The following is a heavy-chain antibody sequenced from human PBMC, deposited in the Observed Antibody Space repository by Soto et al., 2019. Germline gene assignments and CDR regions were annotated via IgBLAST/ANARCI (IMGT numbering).Heavy chain of an antibody. CDR2: IKSKTDGGTT. CDR3: TRDVGYDYIWGSYRHPDY. V-gene: IGHV3-15*01. Sequence: EVQLVESGGGLVKPGGSLRLSCAASGFTFSNAWMSWVRQAPGKGLEWVGRIKSKTDGGTTDYAAPVKGRFTISRDDSQNTLYLQMNSLKTEDTAVYYCTRDVGYDYIWGSYRHPDYWGQGTLVTVSS. D-gene: IGHD3-16*02. J-gene: IGHJ4*02. CDR1: GFTFSNAW.